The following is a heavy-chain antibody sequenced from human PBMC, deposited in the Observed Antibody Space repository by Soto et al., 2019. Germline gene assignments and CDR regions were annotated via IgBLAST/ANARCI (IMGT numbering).Heavy chain of an antibody. V-gene: IGHV1-69*13. CDR3: ARVGGAGYSPGLEHYGMDV. J-gene: IGHJ6*02. CDR1: GGTFSSYA. CDR2: IIPIFGTA. D-gene: IGHD6-25*01. Sequence: SVKVSCKASGGTFSSYAISWVRQAPGQGLEWMGGIIPIFGTANYAQKFQGRVTITADESTSTAYMELSSRRSEDTAVYYCARVGGAGYSPGLEHYGMDVWGQGTTVTVSS.